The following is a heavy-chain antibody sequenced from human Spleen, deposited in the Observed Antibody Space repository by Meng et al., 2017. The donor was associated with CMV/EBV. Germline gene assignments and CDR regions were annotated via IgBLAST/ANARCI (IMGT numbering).Heavy chain of an antibody. CDR3: ARGLMVGGSYYGLDV. J-gene: IGHJ6*02. V-gene: IGHV4-34*01. CDR1: RGSFTNSY. Sequence: GSLRLSCAVYRGSFTNSYWSWIRQAPGKGLEWIGEINHSGTTNYNPSLKSRVTISADTSRNQFSLRLRSVTAADTSVYYCARGLMVGGSYYGLDVWGQGTTVTVSS. CDR2: INHSGTT. D-gene: IGHD2-15*01.